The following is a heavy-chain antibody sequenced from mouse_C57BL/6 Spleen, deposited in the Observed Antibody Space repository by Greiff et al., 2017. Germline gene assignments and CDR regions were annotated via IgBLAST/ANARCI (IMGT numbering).Heavy chain of an antibody. Sequence: EVNVVESEGGLVQPGSSMKLSCTASGFTFSDYYMAWVRQVPEKGLEWVANINYDGSSTYYLDSLKSRFIISRDNAKNILYLQMSSLKSEDTATYYCAREGSGQGYAMDYWGQGTSVTVSS. V-gene: IGHV5-16*01. CDR3: AREGSGQGYAMDY. D-gene: IGHD3-2*02. CDR1: GFTFSDYY. CDR2: INYDGSST. J-gene: IGHJ4*01.